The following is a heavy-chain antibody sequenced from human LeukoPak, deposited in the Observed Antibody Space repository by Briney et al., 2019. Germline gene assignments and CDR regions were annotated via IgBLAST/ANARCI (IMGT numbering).Heavy chain of an antibody. D-gene: IGHD3-22*01. CDR1: GFTVSSNY. Sequence: GGSLRLSCAASGFTVSSNYMSWVRQAPGKGLEWVSVIYSGGSTYYADSVKGRFTISRDNSKNTLYLQMNSLRAEDTAVYYCAREPYYYDSSGGAFVIWGQGTMVTVSS. CDR2: IYSGGST. CDR3: AREPYYYDSSGGAFVI. V-gene: IGHV3-66*01. J-gene: IGHJ3*02.